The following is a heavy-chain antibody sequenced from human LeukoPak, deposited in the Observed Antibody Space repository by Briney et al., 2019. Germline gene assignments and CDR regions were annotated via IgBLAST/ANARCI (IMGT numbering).Heavy chain of an antibody. CDR3: ARAVLYDYVWGSYRSVGEDYFDY. V-gene: IGHV4-38-2*01. D-gene: IGHD3-16*02. Sequence: SETLSLTCAVSGYSISSGYYRGWIRQPPGKGLEWIGSIYHSGSTYYNPSLKSRVTISVDTSKNQFSLKLSSVTAADTAVYYCARAVLYDYVWGSYRSVGEDYFDYWGQGTLVTVSS. J-gene: IGHJ4*02. CDR2: IYHSGST. CDR1: GYSISSGYY.